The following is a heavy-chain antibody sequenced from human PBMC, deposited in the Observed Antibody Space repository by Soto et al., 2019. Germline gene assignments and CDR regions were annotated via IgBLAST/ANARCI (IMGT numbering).Heavy chain of an antibody. CDR3: AREPSVGDDYPDPREP. CDR2: ISSGSSTI. Sequence: EVQLVESGGGLVQPGGSLRLSCAASGFTFSDYSMDWVRQAPGKGLEWVSYISSGSSTIYYADSVKGRFTISRDNAKNSLYLQMNGGRDEDTAVYYCAREPSVGDDYPDPREPWGQGTLVPVSS. V-gene: IGHV3-48*02. CDR1: GFTFSDYS. J-gene: IGHJ5*02. D-gene: IGHD4-17*01.